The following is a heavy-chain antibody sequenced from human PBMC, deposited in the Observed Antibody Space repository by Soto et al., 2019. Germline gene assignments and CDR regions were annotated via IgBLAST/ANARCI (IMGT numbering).Heavy chain of an antibody. V-gene: IGHV3-33*01. CDR3: AREGLTSASSIFFDY. CDR1: GFTFSSYG. CDR2: IWYDGSNK. Sequence: QVQLVESGGGVVQPGRSLRLSCAASGFTFSSYGMHWVRQAPGKGLEWVAVIWYDGSNKYYADSVKGRFTISRDNSKNTLYLQMNSLRAEDTAVYYCAREGLTSASSIFFDYWGQGTLVTVSS. J-gene: IGHJ4*02. D-gene: IGHD3-9*01.